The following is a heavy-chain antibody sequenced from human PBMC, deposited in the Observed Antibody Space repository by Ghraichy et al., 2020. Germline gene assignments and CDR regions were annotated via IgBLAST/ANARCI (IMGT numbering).Heavy chain of an antibody. CDR1: GYTFTIYY. CDR2: INPSGGST. D-gene: IGHD6-19*01. Sequence: ASVKVSCKASGYTFTIYYMHWVRQAPGQGLEWMGIINPSGGSTSYAQKFQGRVTMTRDTSTSTVYMELSSLRSEDTAVYYCARDGVAGIAVAGEDYWGQGTLVTVSS. J-gene: IGHJ4*02. CDR3: ARDGVAGIAVAGEDY. V-gene: IGHV1-46*01.